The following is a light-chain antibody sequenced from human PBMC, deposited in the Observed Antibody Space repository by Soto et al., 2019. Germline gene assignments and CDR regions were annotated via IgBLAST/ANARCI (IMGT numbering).Light chain of an antibody. J-gene: IGKJ2*01. CDR1: QSLFYSSNNKNF. V-gene: IGKV4-1*01. Sequence: DIVMTQSPDSLAVSLGERTTINCKSSQSLFYSSNNKNFLAWYQQKAGQPPKLLIYWASTRESGVPDRFSGSGSGAEFNLTITSLQAEDAGVYYSQHYFTTPRTFGQGTRLEI. CDR2: WAS. CDR3: QHYFTTPRT.